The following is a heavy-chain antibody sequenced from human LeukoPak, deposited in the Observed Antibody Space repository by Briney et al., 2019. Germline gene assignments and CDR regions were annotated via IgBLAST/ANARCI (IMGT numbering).Heavy chain of an antibody. CDR2: INHSGST. CDR1: GGSINDRDW. CDR3: ARGGYYGSGLRRFDP. D-gene: IGHD3-10*01. Sequence: SETLSLTCDVSGGSINDRDWWTWVRQPPGKGLEWIGEINHSGSTNYNPSLKSRVTISVDTSKNQFSLKLSSVTAADTAVYYCARGGYYGSGLRRFDPWGQGTLVTVSS. V-gene: IGHV4-4*02. J-gene: IGHJ5*02.